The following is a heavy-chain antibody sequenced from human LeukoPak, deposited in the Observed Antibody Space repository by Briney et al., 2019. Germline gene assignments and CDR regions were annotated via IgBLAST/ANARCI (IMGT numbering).Heavy chain of an antibody. D-gene: IGHD3-10*01. CDR1: GFTFSNAW. Sequence: GGSLRLSCAASGFTFSNAWMSWVRQGPGKGLEWVGRIKSKTDGGTTDYAAPVKGGFTISRDDSKNTLYLQMNSLKTEDTAVYYCTTQRSRITMVRGVIRSDHWGQGTLVTVSS. CDR3: TTQRSRITMVRGVIRSDH. J-gene: IGHJ4*02. CDR2: IKSKTDGGTT. V-gene: IGHV3-15*01.